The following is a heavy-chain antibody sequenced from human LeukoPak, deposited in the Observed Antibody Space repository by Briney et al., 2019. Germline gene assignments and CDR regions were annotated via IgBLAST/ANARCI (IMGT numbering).Heavy chain of an antibody. V-gene: IGHV4-34*01. CDR3: ARVRMVRGVITYYYYGMDV. Sequence: SSETLSLTCAVYGGSFSGYYWSWIRQPPGKGLEWIGEINHSGGTNYNPSLKSRVTISVDTSKNQFSLKLSSVTAADTAVYYCARVRMVRGVITYYYYGMDVWGRGTTVTVSS. CDR1: GGSFSGYY. J-gene: IGHJ6*02. D-gene: IGHD3-10*01. CDR2: INHSGGT.